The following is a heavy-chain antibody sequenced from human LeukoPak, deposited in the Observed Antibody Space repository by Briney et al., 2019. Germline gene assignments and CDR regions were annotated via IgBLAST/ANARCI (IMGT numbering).Heavy chain of an antibody. D-gene: IGHD2-2*01. Sequence: ASLKVSCKASGYTVTAYYIHWVRRAPGQGLEWMGWINPNSGGTESAQKFQGRVTMTRDTSISTAYMELSRLRSDDTAVYYCTREPCTSIMCYEYNYYGMDVWGQGTTVTVSS. V-gene: IGHV1-2*02. CDR3: TREPCTSIMCYEYNYYGMDV. CDR1: GYTVTAYY. CDR2: INPNSGGT. J-gene: IGHJ6*02.